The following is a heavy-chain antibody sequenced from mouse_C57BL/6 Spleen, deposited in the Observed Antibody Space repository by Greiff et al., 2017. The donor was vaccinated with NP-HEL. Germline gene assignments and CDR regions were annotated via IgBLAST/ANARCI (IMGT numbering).Heavy chain of an antibody. J-gene: IGHJ3*01. CDR2: IHPSDSDT. V-gene: IGHV1-74*01. D-gene: IGHD2-2*01. CDR1: GYTFTSYW. CDR3: ARYGYDGDWFAY. Sequence: QVQLQQPGAELVKPGASVKVSCKASGYTFTSYWMHWVKQRPGQGLEWIGRIHPSDSDTNYNGKFKGKATLTADKSSSTAYMQLSSLTSEDSAVYFCARYGYDGDWFAYWGQGTLVTVSA.